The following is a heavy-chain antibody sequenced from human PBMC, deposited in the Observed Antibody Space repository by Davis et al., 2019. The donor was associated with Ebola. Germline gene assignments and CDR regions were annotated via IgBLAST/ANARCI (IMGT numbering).Heavy chain of an antibody. V-gene: IGHV3-48*04. CDR1: GFTFSSYS. J-gene: IGHJ6*04. CDR3: ARDLVQLLSSSAGYYYGMDV. D-gene: IGHD6-6*01. CDR2: ISSSSSTI. Sequence: GESLKISCAASGFTFSSYSMNWVRQAPGKGLEWLSYISSSSSTIYYADSVKGRFTISRDNAKNSLYLQMNSLRAEDTAVYYCARDLVQLLSSSAGYYYGMDVWGKGTTVTVSS.